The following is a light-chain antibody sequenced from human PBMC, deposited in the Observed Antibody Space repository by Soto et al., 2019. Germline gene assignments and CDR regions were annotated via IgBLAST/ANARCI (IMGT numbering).Light chain of an antibody. CDR1: QSVNTY. Sequence: DIQMTQSPSSLSSSVGDRVTITCRASQSVNTYLHWYQQKAVQAPTLLLYDASNLQSGVPARFSGRGSGTDFTITVESLQPEDFATYYCQQGYSNPWTFGQGTKVDIK. V-gene: IGKV1-39*01. CDR3: QQGYSNPWT. CDR2: DAS. J-gene: IGKJ1*01.